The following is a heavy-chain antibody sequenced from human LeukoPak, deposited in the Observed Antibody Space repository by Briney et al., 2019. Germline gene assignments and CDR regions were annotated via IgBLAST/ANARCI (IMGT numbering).Heavy chain of an antibody. CDR2: INHSGGT. Sequence: PSETLSLTCAVYGGSFSGYYWSWIRQPPGKGLEWIGEINHSGGTNYNPSLKSRVTISVDTSKNQFSLKLSSVTAADTAVYYCARGRGSRPGIAAAGEKLTFDYWGQGTLVTVSS. D-gene: IGHD6-13*01. V-gene: IGHV4-34*01. CDR1: GGSFSGYY. CDR3: ARGRGSRPGIAAAGEKLTFDY. J-gene: IGHJ4*02.